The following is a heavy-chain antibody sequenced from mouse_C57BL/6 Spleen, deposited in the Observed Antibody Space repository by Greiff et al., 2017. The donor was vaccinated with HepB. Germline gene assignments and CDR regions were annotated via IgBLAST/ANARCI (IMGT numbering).Heavy chain of an antibody. CDR3: ARHIDYYGSTLDY. CDR1: GYTFTSYW. D-gene: IGHD1-1*01. V-gene: IGHV1-55*01. CDR2: IYPGSGST. J-gene: IGHJ2*01. Sequence: VQLQQSGAELVKPGASVKMSCKASGYTFTSYWITWVKQRPGQGLEWIGDIYPGSGSTNYNEKFKSKATLTVDTSSSTAYMQLSSLTSEDSAVYYCARHIDYYGSTLDYWGQGTTLTVSS.